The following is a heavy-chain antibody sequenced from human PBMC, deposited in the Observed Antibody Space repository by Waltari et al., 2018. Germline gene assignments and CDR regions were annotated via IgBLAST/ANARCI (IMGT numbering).Heavy chain of an antibody. J-gene: IGHJ4*02. Sequence: EVQLVQSGAEVKKPGESLKISWEGSGYSFTRYWTGWVRQMPGKGLEWMEVIFPGDSNTKYSPSFRGQVTISADNSITTAYLQWSSLKASDTAIYFCARQPLHSYGIRHFDYWGQGTPVTVS. CDR3: ARQPLHSYGIRHFDY. CDR2: IFPGDSNT. D-gene: IGHD5-18*01. CDR1: GYSFTRYW. V-gene: IGHV5-51*01.